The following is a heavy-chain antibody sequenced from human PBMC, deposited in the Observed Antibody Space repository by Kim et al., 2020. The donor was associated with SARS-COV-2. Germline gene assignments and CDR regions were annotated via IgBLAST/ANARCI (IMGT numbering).Heavy chain of an antibody. D-gene: IGHD6-13*01. CDR1: GGTFSSYA. Sequence: SVKVSCKASGGTFSSYAISWVRQAPGQGLEWMGGIIPIFGTANYAQKFQGRVTITADESTSTAYMELSSLRSEDTAVYYCARGLTIAAAGTGGYYYYYGMDVWGQGTTVTVSS. V-gene: IGHV1-69*13. J-gene: IGHJ6*02. CDR3: ARGLTIAAAGTGGYYYYYGMDV. CDR2: IIPIFGTA.